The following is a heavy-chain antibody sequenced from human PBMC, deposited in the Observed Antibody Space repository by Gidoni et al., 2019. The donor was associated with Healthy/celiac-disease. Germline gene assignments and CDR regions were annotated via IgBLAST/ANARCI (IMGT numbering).Heavy chain of an antibody. V-gene: IGHV3-23*01. CDR3: AKDGLGVTTLGYYFDY. Sequence: EVQLLESGGGLVQPGGSLRLSCAASGFTFSSYAMSWVRQAPGQGLEWVSAIRGSGGSTYYADYVKGRFTISRDNSKNTLYLQMNSLRAEDTAVYYCAKDGLGVTTLGYYFDYWGQGTLVTVSS. D-gene: IGHD4-17*01. J-gene: IGHJ4*02. CDR1: GFTFSSYA. CDR2: IRGSGGST.